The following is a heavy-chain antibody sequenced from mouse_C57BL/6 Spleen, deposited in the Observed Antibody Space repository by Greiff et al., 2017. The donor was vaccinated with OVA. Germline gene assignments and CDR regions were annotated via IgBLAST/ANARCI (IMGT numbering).Heavy chain of an antibody. V-gene: IGHV1-18*01. D-gene: IGHD2-1*01. CDR2: INPNNGGT. Sequence: VQLQQSGPELVKPGASVKIPCKASGYTFTDYNMDWVKQSPGKSLEWIGDINPNNGGTIYNQKFKGKATLTVDKSSSTAYMELRGLTSEDTADYYCAREEGNPFAYWGQGILVTVAA. CDR1: GYTFTDYN. J-gene: IGHJ3*01. CDR3: AREEGNPFAY.